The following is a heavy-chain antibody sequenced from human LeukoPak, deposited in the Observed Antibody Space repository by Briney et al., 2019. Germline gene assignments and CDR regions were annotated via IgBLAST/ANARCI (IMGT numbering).Heavy chain of an antibody. CDR2: INHSGST. CDR3: ARRGLSYYFDY. V-gene: IGHV4-34*01. J-gene: IGHJ4*02. CDR1: GGSFSGYY. D-gene: IGHD3-10*01. Sequence: SETLSLTCAVYGGSFSGYYRSWIRQPPGKGLEWIGEINHSGSTNYNPSLKSRVTISVDTSKNQFSLKLSSVTAADTAVYYCARRGLSYYFDYWGQGTLVTVSS.